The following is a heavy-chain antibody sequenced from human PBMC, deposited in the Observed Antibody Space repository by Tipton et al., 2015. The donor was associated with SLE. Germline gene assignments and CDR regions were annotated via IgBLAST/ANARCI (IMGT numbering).Heavy chain of an antibody. CDR3: ARDRHDWFDP. J-gene: IGHJ5*02. Sequence: TLSLTCTVSGGSLNNHFCSWIRQSAGRGLEWIGRVSPSGGTNYNPPLKSRVTISVDTSKNQFSLELTSVTAADTAVYYCARDRHDWFDPWGQGTLVTVSS. CDR1: GGSLNNHF. CDR2: VSPSGGT. V-gene: IGHV4-4*07.